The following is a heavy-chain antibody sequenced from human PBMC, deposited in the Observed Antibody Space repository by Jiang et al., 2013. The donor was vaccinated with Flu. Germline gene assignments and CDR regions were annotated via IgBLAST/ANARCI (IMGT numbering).Heavy chain of an antibody. CDR3: ARDIATQLYFYYGMDV. Sequence: SGYSFTSYGISWLRQAPGQGLEWMGWISGHNGNTNLAQKVQGRVTMTRDTATSTAYMELRSLRPDDTAVYFCARDIATQLYFYYGMDVWGQGTTVTVSS. J-gene: IGHJ6*02. D-gene: IGHD1-26*01. CDR2: ISGHNGNT. CDR1: GYSFTSYG. V-gene: IGHV1-18*01.